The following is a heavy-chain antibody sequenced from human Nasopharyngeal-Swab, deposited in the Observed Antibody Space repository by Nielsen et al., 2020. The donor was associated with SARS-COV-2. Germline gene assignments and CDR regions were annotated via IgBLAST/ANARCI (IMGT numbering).Heavy chain of an antibody. J-gene: IGHJ5*02. V-gene: IGHV4-31*03. CDR2: IYYSGST. CDR1: GGSISSGGYY. CDR3: ARDRTAAPGIWFDP. D-gene: IGHD6-13*01. Sequence: SETLSLTCTFSGGSISSGGYYWSCIRQHPGKGLEWIGYIYYSGSTYYNPSLKSRVTISVDTSKNQFSLKLSSVTAADTTVYYCARDRTAAPGIWFDPWGQGTLVTVSS.